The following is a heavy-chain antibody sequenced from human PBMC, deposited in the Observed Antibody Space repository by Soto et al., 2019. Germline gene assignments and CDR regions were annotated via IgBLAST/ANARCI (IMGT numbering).Heavy chain of an antibody. V-gene: IGHV1-69*13. CDR3: AREVKLITIFGVVTPDYYYYGMDV. J-gene: IGHJ6*02. CDR1: GGTFSSYA. CDR2: IIPIFGTA. Sequence: GASVKVSCKASGGTFSSYAISWVRQAPGQGLEWMGGIIPIFGTANYAQKFQGRVTITADESTSTAYMELSSLRSEDTAVYYCAREVKLITIFGVVTPDYYYYGMDVWGQGTTVTVSS. D-gene: IGHD3-3*01.